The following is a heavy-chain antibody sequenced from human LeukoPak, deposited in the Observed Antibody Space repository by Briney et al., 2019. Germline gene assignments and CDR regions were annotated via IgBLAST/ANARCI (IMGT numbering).Heavy chain of an antibody. D-gene: IGHD6-13*01. CDR1: GYSISSGYY. V-gene: IGHV4-38-2*01. CDR3: ARVPSSSSWYQPRLLWGYFDY. CDR2: IYHSGST. J-gene: IGHJ4*02. Sequence: SETLSLTCAVSGYSISSGYYWGWIRQPPGKGLEWIGSIYHSGSTYYNPSLKSRVTISVDTSKNQFSLKLSSVTAADTAVYYCARVPSSSSWYQPRLLWGYFDYWGQGTLVTVSS.